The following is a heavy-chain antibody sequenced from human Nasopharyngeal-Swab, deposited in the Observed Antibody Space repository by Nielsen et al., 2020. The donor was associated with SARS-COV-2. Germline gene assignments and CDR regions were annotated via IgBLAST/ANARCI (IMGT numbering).Heavy chain of an antibody. V-gene: IGHV4-39*01. CDR3: APYGSGSYGVY. CDR2: IYYSGST. D-gene: IGHD3-10*01. Sequence: WIRQPPGKGLEWIGSIYYSGSTYYNPSLKSRVTISIDTTKKQFSLKLSSVTAADTAVYYCAPYGSGSYGVYWGQGTLVTVSS. J-gene: IGHJ4*02.